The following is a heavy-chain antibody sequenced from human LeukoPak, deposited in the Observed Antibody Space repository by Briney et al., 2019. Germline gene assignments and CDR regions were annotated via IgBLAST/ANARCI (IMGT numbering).Heavy chain of an antibody. J-gene: IGHJ4*02. V-gene: IGHV1-69*13. Sequence: GASVKVSCKASGDTFSSYAISWVRQAPGHGLEWMGGIIPIFGTTNYAQKFQGRVTITADESTSTAFMELSSLRPEDTAVYYCASYSSSSTLFDYWGQGTLVTVSS. CDR2: IIPIFGTT. D-gene: IGHD6-13*01. CDR3: ASYSSSSTLFDY. CDR1: GDTFSSYA.